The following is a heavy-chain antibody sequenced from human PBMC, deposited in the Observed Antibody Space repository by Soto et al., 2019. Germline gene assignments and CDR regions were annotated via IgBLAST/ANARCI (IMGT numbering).Heavy chain of an antibody. CDR3: AREVGGSSPPG. V-gene: IGHV3-30-3*01. J-gene: IGHJ4*02. CDR2: ISYDGSEK. CDR1: GFTFSRHA. D-gene: IGHD6-6*01. Sequence: QVQLVESGVGVVQPGRSLRLSCAASGFTFSRHAMHWVRQAPVKGLEWVAGISYDGSEKYYADSVKGRFTISRDSSKNTLYLQMDSLGPEDTAVYYCAREVGGSSPPGWGQGTLVTVFS.